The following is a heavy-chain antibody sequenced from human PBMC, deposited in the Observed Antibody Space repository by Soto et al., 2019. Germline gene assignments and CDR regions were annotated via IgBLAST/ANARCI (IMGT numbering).Heavy chain of an antibody. V-gene: IGHV1-69*02. Sequence: GASVKVSCKASGGTFSSYTISWVRQAPGQGLEWMGRIIPILGIANYAQKFQGRVTITADKSTSTAYMELSSLRSEDTAVYYCARVFDYSNWFDPWGQGTLVTVSS. CDR1: GGTFSSYT. J-gene: IGHJ5*02. CDR2: IIPILGIA. D-gene: IGHD4-4*01. CDR3: ARVFDYSNWFDP.